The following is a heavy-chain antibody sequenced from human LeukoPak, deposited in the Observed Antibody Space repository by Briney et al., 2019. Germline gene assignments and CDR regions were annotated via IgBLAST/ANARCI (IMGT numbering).Heavy chain of an antibody. J-gene: IGHJ6*02. CDR2: INAGNGNT. D-gene: IGHD2-2*01. CDR3: ARVIVPAAIPLSYYYGMDV. CDR1: GYTFTSYA. Sequence: GASVKVSCKASGYTFTSYAMHWVRQAPGQRLEWMGWINAGNGNTKYSQKFQGRVTITRDTSASTAYMELSSLRSEDTAVYYCARVIVPAAIPLSYYYGMDVWGQGTTVTVSS. V-gene: IGHV1-3*01.